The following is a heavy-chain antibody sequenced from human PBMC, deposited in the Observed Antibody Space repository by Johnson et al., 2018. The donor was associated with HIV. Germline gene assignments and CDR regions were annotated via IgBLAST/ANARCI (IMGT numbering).Heavy chain of an antibody. CDR2: ISYDGGNK. CDR1: GFTFSSYP. J-gene: IGHJ3*02. V-gene: IGHV3-30*04. CDR3: TKGRIFGVVMEAFDI. Sequence: QVQLVESGGGVVQPEMSLRLACAASGFTFSSYPMHWVRQAPGNGLEWVAVISYDGGNKYYADSVKGRFTISRDNSKNTLYLQMNSLRAEDTAVYYCTKGRIFGVVMEAFDIWGQGTMVTISS. D-gene: IGHD3-3*01.